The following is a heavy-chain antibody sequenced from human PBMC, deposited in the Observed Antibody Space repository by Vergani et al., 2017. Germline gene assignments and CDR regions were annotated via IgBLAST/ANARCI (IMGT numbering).Heavy chain of an antibody. CDR3: AKGGWGTMWYYFDY. Sequence: VQLVESGGGVVQPGGSLRLSCAASGFTFSSYSMNWVRQAPGKGLEWVSGIIWNSGSIGYADSVKGRFTISRDNAKNSLYLQMNSLRAEDTALYYCAKGGWGTMWYYFDYWGQGTLVTVSS. V-gene: IGHV3-9*01. CDR2: IIWNSGSI. J-gene: IGHJ4*02. D-gene: IGHD3-16*01. CDR1: GFTFSSYS.